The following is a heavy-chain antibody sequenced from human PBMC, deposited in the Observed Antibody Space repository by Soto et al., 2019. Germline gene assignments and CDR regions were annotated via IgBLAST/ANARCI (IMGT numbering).Heavy chain of an antibody. Sequence: GASVKVSCKASGGTFSSYAISWVRQAPGQGLEWMGGIIPIFGTANYAQKFQGRVTITADESTSTAYMELSSLRSEDTAVYYCARVPRPLNWDYGLDHYYYGMDVWGQGTTVTVSS. D-gene: IGHD1-7*01. V-gene: IGHV1-69*13. CDR3: ARVPRPLNWDYGLDHYYYGMDV. CDR1: GGTFSSYA. J-gene: IGHJ6*02. CDR2: IIPIFGTA.